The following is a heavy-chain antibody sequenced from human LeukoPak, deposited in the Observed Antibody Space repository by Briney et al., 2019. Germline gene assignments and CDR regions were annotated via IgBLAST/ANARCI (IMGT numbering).Heavy chain of an antibody. CDR3: AAVLGRDVGTAMVDDY. V-gene: IGHV1-58*02. D-gene: IGHD5-18*01. CDR2: IVVGSGNT. J-gene: IGHJ4*02. CDR1: GFTFTSSA. Sequence: SVKVSCKASGFTFTSSAMQWVRQARGQRLEWIGWIVVGSGNTNYAQKFQERVTITRDMSTSTAYMELSSLRSEDTAVYYCAAVLGRDVGTAMVDDYWGQGTLVTVSS.